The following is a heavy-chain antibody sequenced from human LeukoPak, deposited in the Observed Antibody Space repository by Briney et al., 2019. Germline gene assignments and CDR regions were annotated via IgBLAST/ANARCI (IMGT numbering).Heavy chain of an antibody. V-gene: IGHV3-21*01. CDR1: GFTFSSYS. Sequence: GGSLRLSCAASGFTFSSYSMNWVRQVPGKGLEWVSSISSSSSYIYYADSVKGRFTISRDNAKNSLYLQMNSLRAEDTAVYYCANTVTKLSYAFDIWGQGTMVTVSS. J-gene: IGHJ3*02. D-gene: IGHD4-17*01. CDR3: ANTVTKLSYAFDI. CDR2: ISSSSSYI.